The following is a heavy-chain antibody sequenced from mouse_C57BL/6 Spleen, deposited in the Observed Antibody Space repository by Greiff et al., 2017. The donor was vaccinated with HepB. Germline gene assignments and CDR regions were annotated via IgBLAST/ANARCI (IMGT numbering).Heavy chain of an antibody. CDR1: GFNIKDYY. CDR3: TTAQALYYYAMDY. CDR2: IDPEDGDT. V-gene: IGHV14-1*01. J-gene: IGHJ4*01. Sequence: EVQLQQSGAELVRPGASVKLSCTASGFNIKDYYMHWVKQRPEQGLEWIGRIDPEDGDTEYAPKFQGKATMTADTSSNPAYLQLSSLTSEDTAVYYCTTAQALYYYAMDYWGQGTSVTVSS. D-gene: IGHD3-2*02.